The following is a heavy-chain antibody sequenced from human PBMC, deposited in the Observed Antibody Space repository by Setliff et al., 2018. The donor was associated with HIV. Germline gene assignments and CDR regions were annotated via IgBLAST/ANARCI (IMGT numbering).Heavy chain of an antibody. J-gene: IGHJ4*02. CDR3: ARSPGDYLFDY. V-gene: IGHV1-18*01. CDR2: ISAYNGNT. Sequence: ASVKVSCKASGYTFTSYGISWVRQAPGQGLEWMGWISAYNGNTNYAQNFQGRVTITRDASASTAYMELSSLRSEDTAVYYCARSPGDYLFDYWGQGTLVTVSS. D-gene: IGHD4-17*01. CDR1: GYTFTSYG.